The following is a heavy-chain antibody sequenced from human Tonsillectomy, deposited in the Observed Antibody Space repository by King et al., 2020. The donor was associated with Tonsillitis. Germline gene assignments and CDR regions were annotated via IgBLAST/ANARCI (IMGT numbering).Heavy chain of an antibody. V-gene: IGHV4-34*01. D-gene: IGHD3-16*01. Sequence: VQLQQWGAGLLKPSETLSLTGAVYGGSFSGYYWTWIRQPPGKGLEWLGEINHTGSSDYNPSLKSRVTISVDTSKNQFSLKLSSVTAADTAVYYCARDPHGPYAYWGQGILVTVSS. CDR2: INHTGSS. J-gene: IGHJ4*02. CDR3: ARDPHGPYAY. CDR1: GGSFSGYY.